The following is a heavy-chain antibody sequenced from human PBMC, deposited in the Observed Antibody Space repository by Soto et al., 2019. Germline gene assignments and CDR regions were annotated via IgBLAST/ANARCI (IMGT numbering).Heavy chain of an antibody. CDR2: ISAYNGNT. Sequence: QVQLVQSGAEVKKPGASVKVSCKTSGYTFTNFGLSWVRQAPGQGLEWMGWISAYNGNTNYAQNFQGRVTMTTDTXXXXXXXXXXXXXXXXXXXXXXXXXXXXXDYWGQGTLVTVSS. V-gene: IGHV1-18*01. CDR3: XXXXXXXDY. J-gene: IGHJ4*02. CDR1: GYTFTNFG.